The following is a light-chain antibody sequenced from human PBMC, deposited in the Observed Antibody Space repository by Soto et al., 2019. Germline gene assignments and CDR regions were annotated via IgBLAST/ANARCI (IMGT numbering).Light chain of an antibody. CDR3: CSYAGRYTWV. J-gene: IGLJ3*02. CDR1: SSDVGDYNY. V-gene: IGLV2-11*01. Sequence: QSALTQPRSVSGSPGHSVTISCTGTSSDVGDYNYVSWYQQHPGKAPKLLIYAVNMRPSGVPDRFSGSKSGNTASLTISGLQAEHEGDYSCCSYAGRYTWVFVGGTQLTVL. CDR2: AVN.